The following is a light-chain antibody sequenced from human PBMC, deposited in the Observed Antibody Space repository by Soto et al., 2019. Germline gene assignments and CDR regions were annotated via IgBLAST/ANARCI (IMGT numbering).Light chain of an antibody. V-gene: IGKV1-9*01. J-gene: IGKJ5*01. Sequence: IQLTQFPSSLSASVGDIVTITCRASQGISSNLAWYQQKPGKAPKLLIYAASTLQSGVPSRFSGSGSGTEFTLTISSLQPEDFATYYCQQFNSYPITFGQGTRLEIK. CDR1: QGISSN. CDR3: QQFNSYPIT. CDR2: AAS.